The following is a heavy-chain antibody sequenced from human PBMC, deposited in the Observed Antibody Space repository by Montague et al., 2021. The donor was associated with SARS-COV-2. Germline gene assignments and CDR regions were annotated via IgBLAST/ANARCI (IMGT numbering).Heavy chain of an antibody. V-gene: IGHV3-21*01. CDR1: GFPFSSYY. D-gene: IGHD6-19*01. CDR2: ISGSSSYI. J-gene: IGHJ5*02. Sequence: SLSASGFPFSSYYMNWVRQAPGKGLEWVSSISGSSSYIYYADSVKGRFTISRDNAKNSLYLQMNSLRAEDTAVYYCARDLPSFFLGIAVAGPFDPWGQGTLVTVSS. CDR3: ARDLPSFFLGIAVAGPFDP.